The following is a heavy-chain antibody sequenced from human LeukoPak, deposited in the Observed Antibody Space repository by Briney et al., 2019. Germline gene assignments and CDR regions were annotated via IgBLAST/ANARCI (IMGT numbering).Heavy chain of an antibody. V-gene: IGHV4-34*01. CDR2: INHSGST. CDR1: GGSFRGYY. D-gene: IGHD4-11*01. Sequence: SETLSLTCAVYGGSFRGYYWSWIRQPPGKGLEWIGEINHSGSTNYNPSLKSRVTISVDTSKNQFSLKLSSVTAADTAVYYCAGAPTVLPLPSYWGQGTLVTVSS. CDR3: AGAPTVLPLPSY. J-gene: IGHJ4*02.